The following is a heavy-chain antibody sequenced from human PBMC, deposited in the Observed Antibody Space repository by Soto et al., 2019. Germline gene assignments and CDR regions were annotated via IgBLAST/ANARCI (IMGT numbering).Heavy chain of an antibody. CDR2: ISGSGGST. V-gene: IGHV3-23*01. J-gene: IGHJ6*03. CDR3: AKGSHNYYYYMDV. Sequence: PVGFLRLSCAASGFTFSSYAMSWVRQAPGKGLEWVSAISGSGGSTYYADSVKGRFTISRDNSKNTLYLQMNSLRAEDTAVYYCAKGSHNYYYYMDVWGKGTTVTVSS. CDR1: GFTFSSYA.